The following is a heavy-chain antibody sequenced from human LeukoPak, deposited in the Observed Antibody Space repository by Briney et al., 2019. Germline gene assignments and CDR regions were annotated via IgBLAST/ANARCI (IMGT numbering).Heavy chain of an antibody. CDR2: IYHSGST. V-gene: IGHV4-38-2*01. D-gene: IGHD2-2*01. CDR3: ARSLSTAGIDY. CDR1: GYSISSGRY. J-gene: IGHJ4*02. Sequence: PSETLSLTCAVSGYSISSGRYWGWIRQPPGKGLEWIGSIYHSGSTYYNPSLKSRVTISVDTSKYQFSLNLRSVTAADTAVYYCARSLSTAGIDYWGQGTLVTVSS.